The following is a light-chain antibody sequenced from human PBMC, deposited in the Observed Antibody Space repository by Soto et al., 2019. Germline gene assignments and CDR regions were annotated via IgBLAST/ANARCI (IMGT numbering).Light chain of an antibody. CDR3: QQANSFLRT. CDR1: QDINKW. CDR2: KAS. J-gene: IGKJ1*01. Sequence: DIQMTQSPSTLSASVGDRVTITCRASQDINKWLAWYQQKPGTAPKLLISKASILESGVPSRFSGSGSGTDFTLTISSLQPEDFATYYCQQANSFLRTFGQGTKVDI. V-gene: IGKV1-5*03.